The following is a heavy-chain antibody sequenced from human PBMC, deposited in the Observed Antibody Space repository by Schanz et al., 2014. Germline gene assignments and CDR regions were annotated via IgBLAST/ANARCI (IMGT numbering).Heavy chain of an antibody. D-gene: IGHD6-6*01. J-gene: IGHJ4*02. CDR2: ISAYNGNT. V-gene: IGHV1-18*04. CDR1: GYTFTSYG. Sequence: QVQLVQSGAEVKKPGASMKVSCKASGYTFTSYGISWVRQAPGQGLEWMGWISAYNGNTKYAQKFQGRVTMTTDTSTSTSYMELTSLRFDDTAVYYCARDQSPYTNSSDVRYFDYWGQGSLVTVSS. CDR3: ARDQSPYTNSSDVRYFDY.